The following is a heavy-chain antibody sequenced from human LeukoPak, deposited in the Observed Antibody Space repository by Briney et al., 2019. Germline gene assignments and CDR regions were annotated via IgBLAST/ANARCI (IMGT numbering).Heavy chain of an antibody. CDR2: ISGSGGST. Sequence: GGSLRLSCAASGFTFSSYDMSWVRQAPGKGLEWVSAISGSGGSTYYADSVKGRFTISRDNSKNTLYLQMNSLRAEDTAVYYCAKDLYCSSTSCTEFDYWGQGTLVTVSS. CDR1: GFTFSSYD. V-gene: IGHV3-23*01. D-gene: IGHD2-2*01. CDR3: AKDLYCSSTSCTEFDY. J-gene: IGHJ4*02.